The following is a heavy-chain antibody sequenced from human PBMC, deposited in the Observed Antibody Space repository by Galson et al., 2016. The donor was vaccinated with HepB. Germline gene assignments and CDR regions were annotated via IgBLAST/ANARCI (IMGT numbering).Heavy chain of an antibody. D-gene: IGHD6-13*01. Sequence: SETLSLTCTMSGGSISSNNYLWGWIRQPPGKGLEWIGSIYDSGSVFSTPSLKSRVIISVDRSKNQLSLKLNSVTAADTALYYCAYSRRADAFDIWGQGTMVTVSS. J-gene: IGHJ3*02. CDR1: GGSISSNNYL. V-gene: IGHV4-39*01. CDR2: IYDSGSV. CDR3: AYSRRADAFDI.